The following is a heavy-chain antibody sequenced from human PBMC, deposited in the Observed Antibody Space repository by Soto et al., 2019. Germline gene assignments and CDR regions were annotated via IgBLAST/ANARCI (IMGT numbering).Heavy chain of an antibody. CDR3: TREGSAPYYYYGMDA. J-gene: IGHJ6*02. V-gene: IGHV1-18*01. D-gene: IGHD3-10*01. Sequence: QVQLEQSAPEVKKPGASVKVSCKASGYTFTTYGISWVRQAPGQGLEWLGWINTHNGNTNHAQNFQGRVIMTADTSTSTAYMELRSLRSDDTAIYYCTREGSAPYYYYGMDAWGQGTTVTVSS. CDR1: GYTFTTYG. CDR2: INTHNGNT.